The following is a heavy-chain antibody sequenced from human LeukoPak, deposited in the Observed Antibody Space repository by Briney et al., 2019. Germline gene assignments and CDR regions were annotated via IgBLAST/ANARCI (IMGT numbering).Heavy chain of an antibody. Sequence: GGSLRLSCAASGLTFSSYPIHWVRQAPGKGLDWVALISSDGSDKKYADSVKGRFTISRDNSKNTLYLQMHSLRVEDTAVYYCARDLFKDLGAFDIWGQGTMVTVSS. CDR3: ARDLFKDLGAFDI. CDR2: ISSDGSDK. CDR1: GLTFSSYP. D-gene: IGHD2-15*01. J-gene: IGHJ3*02. V-gene: IGHV3-30-3*01.